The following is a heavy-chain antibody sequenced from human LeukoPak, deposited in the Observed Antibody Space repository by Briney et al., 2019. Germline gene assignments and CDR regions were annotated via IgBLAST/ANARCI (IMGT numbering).Heavy chain of an antibody. Sequence: ASVNVSCKASGYTFTAYYMHGVRQAPGPGLEGMGWINPNSGGTIYAQKFQGRVTMTRNTSISTAYMELSGLRSDDPAVYSCARGTFMGQQLDLTSLDSWGQGTLVTVSS. V-gene: IGHV1-2*02. CDR3: ARGTFMGQQLDLTSLDS. D-gene: IGHD6-13*01. CDR2: INPNSGGT. J-gene: IGHJ4*02. CDR1: GYTFTAYY.